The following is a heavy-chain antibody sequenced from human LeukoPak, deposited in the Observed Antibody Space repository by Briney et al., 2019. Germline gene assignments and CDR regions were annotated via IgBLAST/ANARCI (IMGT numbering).Heavy chain of an antibody. CDR3: ARAVAGSPAWSVDV. CDR2: ISSSSSYI. Sequence: GGSLSLSCAASGFTFSSYSMNWVRQAPGKGLEWVSSISSSSSYIYYADSVKGRFTISRDNAKNSLYLQMNSLRAEDTAVYYCARAVAGSPAWSVDVWGQGTMVTVSS. J-gene: IGHJ3*01. D-gene: IGHD6-19*01. CDR1: GFTFSSYS. V-gene: IGHV3-21*01.